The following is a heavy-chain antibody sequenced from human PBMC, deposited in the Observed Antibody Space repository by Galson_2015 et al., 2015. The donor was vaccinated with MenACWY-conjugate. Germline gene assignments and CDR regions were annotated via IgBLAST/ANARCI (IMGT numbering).Heavy chain of an antibody. Sequence: SVKVSCKASGGTFSSYAISWVRQAPGQGLEWMGGIIPIFGTANYAQKFQGRVTITADESTSTAYMELSSLRSEDTAVYYCARARYSSSWFYYYYGMDVWGQGTTVTVTS. D-gene: IGHD6-13*01. CDR3: ARARYSSSWFYYYYGMDV. CDR2: IIPIFGTA. V-gene: IGHV1-69*13. CDR1: GGTFSSYA. J-gene: IGHJ6*02.